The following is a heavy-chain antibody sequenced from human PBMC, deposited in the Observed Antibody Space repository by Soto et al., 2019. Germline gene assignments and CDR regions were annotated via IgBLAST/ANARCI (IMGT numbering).Heavy chain of an antibody. V-gene: IGHV3-11*01. CDR1: GFTFSDYY. Sequence: QVQLVESGGGLVKPGGSLRLSCAASGFTFSDYYMSWLRQAPGKGLEWVSYISSSGFTIYYADSVKGRCTIARGNAMNSLQLPMNSLRAADTALYYCARVRLRGNDGYYYGLDVWGQGTTVTVSS. CDR2: ISSSGFTI. CDR3: ARVRLRGNDGYYYGLDV. J-gene: IGHJ6*02. D-gene: IGHD1-1*01.